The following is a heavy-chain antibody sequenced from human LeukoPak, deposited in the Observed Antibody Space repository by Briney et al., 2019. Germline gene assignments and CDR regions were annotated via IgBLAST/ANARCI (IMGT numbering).Heavy chain of an antibody. D-gene: IGHD3-22*01. J-gene: IGHJ4*02. Sequence: ASVKVSCKASGYSFTTYGISWVRQAPGQGLEWMGWISGYNGNTNYAQEFQGRVTITADKSTSTAYMELSSLRSEDTAVYYCARDRREYYYDSSGYQLDWGQGTLVTVSS. CDR1: GYSFTTYG. CDR2: ISGYNGNT. CDR3: ARDRREYYYDSSGYQLD. V-gene: IGHV1-18*01.